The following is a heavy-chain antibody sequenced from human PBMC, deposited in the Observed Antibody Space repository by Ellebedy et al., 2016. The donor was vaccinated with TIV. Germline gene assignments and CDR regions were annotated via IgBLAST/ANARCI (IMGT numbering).Heavy chain of an antibody. CDR3: TREGGYLGHWFDP. V-gene: IGHV1-69*04. J-gene: IGHJ5*02. D-gene: IGHD6-13*01. CDR2: IIPILGIA. CDR1: GGTFSSYA. Sequence: AASVKVSCKASGGTFSSYAISWVRQAPGQGLVWMGRIIPILGIANYAQKVQGRVTITADKSTSTAYMEPSSRRSEDTAVYYGTREGGYLGHWFDPWGQGTLVTVSS.